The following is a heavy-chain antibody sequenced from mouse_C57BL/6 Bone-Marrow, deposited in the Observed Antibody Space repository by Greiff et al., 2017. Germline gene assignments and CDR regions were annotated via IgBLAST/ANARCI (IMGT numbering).Heavy chain of an antibody. V-gene: IGHV14-4*01. J-gene: IGHJ3*01. CDR2: IDPENGDT. Sequence: VQLQQSGAELVRPGASVKLSCTASGFNIKDDYMHWVKQRPEQGLEWIGWIDPENGDTEYASKFQGKATITADTSSNTAYLQLSSLTSEDPAIYYCTTTALFAYWGQGTLVTVSA. CDR3: TTTALFAY. CDR1: GFNIKDDY.